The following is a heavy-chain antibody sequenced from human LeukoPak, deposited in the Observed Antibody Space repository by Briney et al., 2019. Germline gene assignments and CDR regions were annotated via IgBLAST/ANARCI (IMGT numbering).Heavy chain of an antibody. CDR2: IWFDGSNK. D-gene: IGHD4-17*01. Sequence: QPGRSLRLSCAASGFTFSNFGMLWVRQAPGKGLEWVAFIWFDGSNKRYADSVQGRFTMSRDNSKNTLYLQMNSLRAEDTAVYYCGRSIKEGYGDYIDYWGQGTLVTVSS. J-gene: IGHJ4*02. V-gene: IGHV3-33*01. CDR1: GFTFSNFG. CDR3: GRSIKEGYGDYIDY.